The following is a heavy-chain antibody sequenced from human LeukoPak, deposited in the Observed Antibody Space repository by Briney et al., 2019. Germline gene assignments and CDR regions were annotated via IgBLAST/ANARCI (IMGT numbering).Heavy chain of an antibody. Sequence: SETLSLTCTVSGGSISSYYWSWIRQPPVKGLEWIGYIYYSGSTNYNPSLKSRVTISVDTSKNQFSLKLSSVTAADTAVYYCARIAVAGTKYYYYGMDVWGQGTTVTVSS. V-gene: IGHV4-59*01. J-gene: IGHJ6*02. CDR2: IYYSGST. CDR3: ARIAVAGTKYYYYGMDV. D-gene: IGHD6-19*01. CDR1: GGSISSYY.